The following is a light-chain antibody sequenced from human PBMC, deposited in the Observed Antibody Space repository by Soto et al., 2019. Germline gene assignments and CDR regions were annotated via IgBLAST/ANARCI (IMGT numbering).Light chain of an antibody. CDR3: QQYGSSSLT. J-gene: IGKJ4*01. Sequence: EIVLTQSPGTLSLSPGERATLSCRASQSVSSSYLAWYQQKPGQAPRLLIYGASSRATGIPDWFSGSGSGTDCTVTISRLEPEDFAVYYCQQYGSSSLTVGGVTKVEIK. CDR1: QSVSSSY. CDR2: GAS. V-gene: IGKV3-20*01.